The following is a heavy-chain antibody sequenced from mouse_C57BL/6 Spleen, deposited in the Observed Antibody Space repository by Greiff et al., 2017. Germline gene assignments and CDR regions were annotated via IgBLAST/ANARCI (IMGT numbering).Heavy chain of an antibody. Sequence: EVQLQQSGPELVKPGASVKISCKASGYSFTDYNMNWVKQSTGKSLEWIGVINPNYGTTSYNQKFKGKATLTVDQSSSTAYMQLNSLTSEDSAVXCCTRERTGNYFDYWGQGTTLTVSS. CDR2: INPNYGTT. CDR1: GYSFTDYN. D-gene: IGHD4-1*01. V-gene: IGHV1-39*01. CDR3: TRERTGNYFDY. J-gene: IGHJ2*01.